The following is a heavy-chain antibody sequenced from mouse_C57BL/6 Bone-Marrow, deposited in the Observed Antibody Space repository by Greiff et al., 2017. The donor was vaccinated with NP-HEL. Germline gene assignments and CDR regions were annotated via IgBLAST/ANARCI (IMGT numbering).Heavy chain of an antibody. CDR1: GYTFTDYY. CDR3: APLGRVFDY. V-gene: IGHV1-26*01. CDR2: INPNNGGT. D-gene: IGHD4-1*01. Sequence: EVQLQQSGPELVKPGASVKISCKASGYTFTDYYMNWVKQSHGKSLEWIGDINPNNGGTSYNQKFKGKATLTVDKSSSTAYMELRSLTSEDSAVYYCAPLGRVFDYWGKGTTLTVSS. J-gene: IGHJ2*01.